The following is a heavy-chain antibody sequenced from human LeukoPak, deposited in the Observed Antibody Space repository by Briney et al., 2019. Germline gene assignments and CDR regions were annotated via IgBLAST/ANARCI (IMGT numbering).Heavy chain of an antibody. CDR3: TTVRSRSDYMDV. CDR2: IKSKTDGGTT. CDR1: GFTFSNAW. Sequence: GGSLRLSCAASGFTFSNAWMSWVRQAPGKGLEWVGRIKSKTDGGTTDYVAPVKGRFTISRDDSKNTLYLQMNSLKTEDTAVYYCTTVRSRSDYMDVWGKGTTVTVSS. D-gene: IGHD3-3*01. V-gene: IGHV3-15*01. J-gene: IGHJ6*03.